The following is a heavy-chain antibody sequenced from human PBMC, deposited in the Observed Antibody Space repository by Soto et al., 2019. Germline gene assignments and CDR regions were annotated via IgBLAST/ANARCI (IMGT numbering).Heavy chain of an antibody. CDR2: IYSGGST. J-gene: IGHJ6*02. V-gene: IGHV3-53*01. CDR3: ARQGPRAHGMDV. Sequence: GGSLRRSCAASGFTVSSNYMSWVRQAPGKGLEWVSVIYSGGSTYYADSVKGRFTISRDNSKNTLYLQMNSLRAEDTAVYYCARQGPRAHGMDVWGQRTTVTVSS. CDR1: GFTVSSNY.